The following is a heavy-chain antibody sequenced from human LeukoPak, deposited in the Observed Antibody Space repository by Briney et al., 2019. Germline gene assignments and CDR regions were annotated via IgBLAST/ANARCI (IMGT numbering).Heavy chain of an antibody. V-gene: IGHV3-23*01. J-gene: IGHJ3*02. D-gene: IGHD3-22*01. Sequence: PGGSLRLSCAASGFTFSSYAMSWVRQAPGKGLEWVSAISGSGGSTYYADSVKGRFTISRDNSKNTLYLQMNSLRAEDTAVYYCAKVSHEGRVLSDYYDSSGDIDAFDIWGQGTMVTVSS. CDR2: ISGSGGST. CDR3: AKVSHEGRVLSDYYDSSGDIDAFDI. CDR1: GFTFSSYA.